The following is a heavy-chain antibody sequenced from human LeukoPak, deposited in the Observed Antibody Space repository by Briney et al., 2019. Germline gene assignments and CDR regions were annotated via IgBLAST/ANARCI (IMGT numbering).Heavy chain of an antibody. CDR2: ISAYNGNT. D-gene: IGHD3-10*01. Sequence: VASAKVSCESSGSTFTSYGISWVRQAPGQGLEWMGWISAYNGNTNYAQKLQGRVTMTTDTSTSTAYMEPRSLRSDDTAVYYCARGARYGSGSFDYWGQGTLVTVSS. CDR3: ARGARYGSGSFDY. V-gene: IGHV1-18*01. J-gene: IGHJ4*02. CDR1: GSTFTSYG.